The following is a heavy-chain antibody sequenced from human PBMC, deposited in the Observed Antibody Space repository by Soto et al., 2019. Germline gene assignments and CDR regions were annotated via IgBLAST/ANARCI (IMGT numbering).Heavy chain of an antibody. D-gene: IGHD5-12*01. CDR3: AINPPHGYIGPDY. J-gene: IGHJ4*02. CDR1: GGTVRSYT. Sequence: QVQLVQSGSEVKKPGSSVKVSCKASGGTVRSYTISWVRQAPGQGLEWMGRIIPILGTANYAQKFQGRVTITADRSTSTTYMELSSLRSADTAVYYCAINPPHGYIGPDYWGQGTLVTVSS. CDR2: IIPILGTA. V-gene: IGHV1-69*08.